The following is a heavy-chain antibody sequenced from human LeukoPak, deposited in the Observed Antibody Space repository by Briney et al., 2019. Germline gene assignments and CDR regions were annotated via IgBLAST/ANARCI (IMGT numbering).Heavy chain of an antibody. CDR1: GFSVSSTH. D-gene: IGHD3-10*01. CDR3: TRDRAGTQSWVEFDL. V-gene: IGHV3-66*03. J-gene: IGHJ5*02. CDR2: IYTSGST. Sequence: GGSLRLSCAASGFSVSSTHMSWVRQAPGKGLEWVSLIYTSGSTFYADSVMGRFTISRDNSKNTLFLQMNSLRAEDSAVYYCTRDRAGTQSWVEFDLWGQGTLVTVSS.